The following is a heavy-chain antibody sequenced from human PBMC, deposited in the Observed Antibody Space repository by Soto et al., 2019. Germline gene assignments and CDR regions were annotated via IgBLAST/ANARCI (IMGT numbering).Heavy chain of an antibody. Sequence: PSETLSLTCSVSGGSIANYYWSWIRQPPGKGLEWIGYVYYSGSTNYNPSLKSRVTMSVDTSRNLFSLKLTSVTAADTAMYYCERNLHDYNLRNWLDPWGQGPLVTVYS. CDR3: ERNLHDYNLRNWLDP. CDR2: VYYSGST. CDR1: GGSIANYY. J-gene: IGHJ5*02. D-gene: IGHD4-4*01. V-gene: IGHV4-59*01.